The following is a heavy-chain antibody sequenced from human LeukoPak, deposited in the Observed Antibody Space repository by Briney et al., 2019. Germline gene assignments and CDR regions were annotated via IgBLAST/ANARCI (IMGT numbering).Heavy chain of an antibody. CDR2: ISGSGGST. Sequence: PGGSLRLSCAASGFTFSSYAMSWVRQAPGKGLEWVSAISGSGGSTYYADSVKGRFTISRDNSKNTLYLQMNSLRAEDTAVYYCAKDSGSYSNPYYFDYWGQGTLVTVSS. J-gene: IGHJ4*02. V-gene: IGHV3-23*01. D-gene: IGHD1-26*01. CDR1: GFTFSSYA. CDR3: AKDSGSYSNPYYFDY.